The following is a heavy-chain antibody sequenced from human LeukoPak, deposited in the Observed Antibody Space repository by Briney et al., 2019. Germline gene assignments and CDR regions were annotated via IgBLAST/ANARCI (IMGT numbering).Heavy chain of an antibody. CDR3: ARTTTGYSYGHGAFDI. V-gene: IGHV4-59*08. J-gene: IGHJ3*02. D-gene: IGHD5-18*01. CDR2: FYYTGST. CDR1: GGXISSYS. Sequence: SETLSLTCTVSGGXISSYSCSWIRQPPGKGLEWIGYFYYTGSTNYNPSLKSRVSVSVDTSQNQFSLKLSSVTAADTAVYYCARTTTGYSYGHGAFDIWGQGTMVTVSS.